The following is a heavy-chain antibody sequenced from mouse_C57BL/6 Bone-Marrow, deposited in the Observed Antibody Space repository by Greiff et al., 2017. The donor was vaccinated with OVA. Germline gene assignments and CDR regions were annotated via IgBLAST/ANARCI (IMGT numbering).Heavy chain of an antibody. J-gene: IGHJ3*01. D-gene: IGHD2-3*01. CDR1: GFSLTSYA. CDR2: IWTGGGT. Sequence: VHLVESGPGLVAPSQSLSITCTVSGFSLTSYAISWVRQPPGKGLEWLGVIWTGGGTNYYSALKSRLSISKDNSKSQVFLKMNSLQTDDAARYYCASPYDGYYWFAYWGQGTLVTVSA. CDR3: ASPYDGYYWFAY. V-gene: IGHV2-9-1*01.